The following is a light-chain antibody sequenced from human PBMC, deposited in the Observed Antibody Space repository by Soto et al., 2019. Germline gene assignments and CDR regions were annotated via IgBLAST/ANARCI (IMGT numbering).Light chain of an antibody. CDR1: SSDIGGYDY. V-gene: IGLV2-14*01. J-gene: IGLJ2*01. CDR2: DVS. CDR3: GLYTSYSTLVV. Sequence: QSALTQPASVSGSPGQSITISCTGTSSDIGGYDYVSWYQQHPGKAPKLMIFDVSNRPSGVSNRFSGSKSGTTASLTVSGLQAEDEADYYCGLYTSYSTLVVFGGGTKLTVL.